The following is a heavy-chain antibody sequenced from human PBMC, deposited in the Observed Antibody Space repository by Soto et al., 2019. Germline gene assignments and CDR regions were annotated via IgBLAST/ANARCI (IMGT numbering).Heavy chain of an antibody. D-gene: IGHD2-15*01. J-gene: IGHJ4*02. CDR2: INHSGST. V-gene: IGHV4-34*01. CDR1: GGSFSGYY. CDR3: ARARRGGVVVAATNIDY. Sequence: QVQLQQWGAGLLKPSETLSLTCAVYGGSFSGYYWSWIRQPPGKGLEWIGEINHSGSTNYNPSLKSRGTISVDTSKNQFSLKLSSVTAADTAVYYCARARRGGVVVAATNIDYWGQGTLVTVSS.